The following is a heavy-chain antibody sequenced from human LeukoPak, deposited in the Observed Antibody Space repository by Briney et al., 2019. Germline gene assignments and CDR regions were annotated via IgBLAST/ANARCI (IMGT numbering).Heavy chain of an antibody. V-gene: IGHV4-34*01. CDR2: INHSGST. CDR1: GGSFSGYY. CDR3: ARSQAAAGNYYGMDV. J-gene: IGHJ6*02. D-gene: IGHD6-13*01. Sequence: PSETLSLTCAVYGGSFSGYYWSWIRQPPGKGLEWIGEINHSGSTNYNPSLKSRVTISVDTSKNQFSLKLSSVTAADTAVYYCARSQAAAGNYYGMDVWGQGTTVTVSS.